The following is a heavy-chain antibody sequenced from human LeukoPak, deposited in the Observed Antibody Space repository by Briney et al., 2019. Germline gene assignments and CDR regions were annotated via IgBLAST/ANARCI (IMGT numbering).Heavy chain of an antibody. Sequence: GGSLRLSCAASGFSFTTYWMSWVRQAPGKGLEWVANIKQDGTEKYYADSVKGRFTISRDNAKNSLYLQMNSLRAEDTAVYYCARDGSPDPYCSGGSCGGYWGQGTLVTVSS. CDR1: GFSFTTYW. V-gene: IGHV3-7*01. CDR2: IKQDGTEK. D-gene: IGHD2-15*01. CDR3: ARDGSPDPYCSGGSCGGY. J-gene: IGHJ4*02.